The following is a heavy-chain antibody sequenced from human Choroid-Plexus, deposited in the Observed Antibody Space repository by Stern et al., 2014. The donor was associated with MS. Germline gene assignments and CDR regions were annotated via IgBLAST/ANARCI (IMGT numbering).Heavy chain of an antibody. CDR1: GYIFTGYY. Sequence: QLQLVQSGAEAKKPGASGKVSCKTSGYIFTGYYIHWGRQAPGQGLEWMAWINPNTGGTKYAQKLHGRANTTTDTSVSKAYGELRSLPSDDTAVYYCARDQRGITIFGVVTDYYYLGMDVWGQGTTVTVSS. CDR3: ARDQRGITIFGVVTDYYYLGMDV. D-gene: IGHD3-3*01. V-gene: IGHV1-2*02. J-gene: IGHJ6*02. CDR2: INPNTGGT.